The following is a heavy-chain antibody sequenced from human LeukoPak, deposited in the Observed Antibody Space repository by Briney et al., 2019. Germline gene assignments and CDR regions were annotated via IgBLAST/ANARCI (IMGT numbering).Heavy chain of an antibody. CDR2: MNPNSGNT. CDR3: ARQIAAAGYYYNYFYMDV. CDR1: GYTFPSYD. Sequence: ASVKVSCKASGYTFPSYDINWVRQATGQGLEWMGWMNPNSGNTGYAQKFQGRVTMTRNTSISTAYMELSSLRSEDTAVYYCARQIAAAGYYYNYFYMDVWGKGTTVTVSS. V-gene: IGHV1-8*01. J-gene: IGHJ6*03. D-gene: IGHD6-13*01.